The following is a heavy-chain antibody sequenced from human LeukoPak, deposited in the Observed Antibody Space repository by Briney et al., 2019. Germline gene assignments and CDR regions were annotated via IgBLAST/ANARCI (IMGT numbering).Heavy chain of an antibody. CDR3: ARAWGDGSYDPYYDY. J-gene: IGHJ4*02. CDR1: GGSISSYY. Sequence: SETLSLTCTISGGSISSYYWSWIRQPPGKGLEWMGYIYYSGSTNYNPSLKRRVTISVDTSKNQFSLKLNSVTAADTAVYYCARAWGDGSYDPYYDYWGQGTLVTVSS. D-gene: IGHD1-26*01. CDR2: IYYSGST. V-gene: IGHV4-59*01.